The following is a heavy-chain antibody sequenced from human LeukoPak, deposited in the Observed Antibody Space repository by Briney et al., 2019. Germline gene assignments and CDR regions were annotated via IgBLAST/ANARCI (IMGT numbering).Heavy chain of an antibody. Sequence: GGSLRLSCTASGFTFGDYAMSWVRQAPGKGLEWVGFIRSKAYGGTTEYAASVKGRFTISRDDSKSIAYLQMNSLKTEDTAVYYCTRLWGAFDIWGQGTMVTVSS. CDR2: IRSKAYGGTT. V-gene: IGHV3-49*04. D-gene: IGHD3-16*01. CDR3: TRLWGAFDI. J-gene: IGHJ3*02. CDR1: GFTFGDYA.